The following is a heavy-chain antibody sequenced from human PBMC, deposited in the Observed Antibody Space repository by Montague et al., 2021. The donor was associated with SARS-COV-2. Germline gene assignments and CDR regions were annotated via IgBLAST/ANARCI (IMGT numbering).Heavy chain of an antibody. Sequence: SLRLSCAASGFSFSDYYMSWMRQAPGKGLEWLSYISSSSTYTNYADSVKGRFTISRDNAKNSLYLQMNSLRAEDTAVYYCARDVAMAYHYYGMDVWGQGTTVTVSS. J-gene: IGHJ6*02. CDR1: GFSFSDYY. D-gene: IGHD5-24*01. CDR3: ARDVAMAYHYYGMDV. CDR2: ISSSSTYT. V-gene: IGHV3-11*06.